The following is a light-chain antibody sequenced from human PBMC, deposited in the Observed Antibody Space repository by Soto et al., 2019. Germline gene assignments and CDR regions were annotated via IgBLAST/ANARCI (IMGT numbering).Light chain of an antibody. Sequence: DTQVTQSPYSVCASGGYRFKTTCRASQDIAGYLAWYQHKPGRTPELLIHGASRLQSGVPARFSGSGSGTDFTLSINSLQPEDFATYYCQQAYSFPITFGKGKQRETK. CDR3: QQAYSFPIT. CDR1: QDIAGY. J-gene: IGKJ5*01. V-gene: IGKV1D-12*01. CDR2: GAS.